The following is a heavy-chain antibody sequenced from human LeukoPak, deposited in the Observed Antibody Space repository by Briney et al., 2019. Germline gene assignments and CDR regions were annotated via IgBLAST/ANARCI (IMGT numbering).Heavy chain of an antibody. CDR3: ARDTAVAGQNWFDP. V-gene: IGHV4-59*01. Sequence: PSETLSLTCTVSGGSISSYYWNWIRQSPGKGLEWIGYIYYSGSTNYNPSLKSRVTISVDTSKNQFSLKLSSVTAADTAVYYCARDTAVAGQNWFDPWGQGTLVTVSS. CDR2: IYYSGST. J-gene: IGHJ5*02. D-gene: IGHD6-19*01. CDR1: GGSISSYY.